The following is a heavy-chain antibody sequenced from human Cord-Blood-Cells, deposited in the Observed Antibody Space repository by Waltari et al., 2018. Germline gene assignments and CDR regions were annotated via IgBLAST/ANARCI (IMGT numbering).Heavy chain of an antibody. J-gene: IGHJ4*02. CDR1: GFTVSSNY. CDR2: IDSGGST. V-gene: IGHV3-53*04. Sequence: EVQLVESGGGLVQPGGSLRLSCAASGFTVSSNYMSWARQAPGKGLEWVSVIDSGGSTYDADCVKGRFTISRHNAKNTLYLQMNSLRAEDTAVYYCARVTGTYYVDYWGQGTLVTVSS. CDR3: ARVTGTYYVDY. D-gene: IGHD1-20*01.